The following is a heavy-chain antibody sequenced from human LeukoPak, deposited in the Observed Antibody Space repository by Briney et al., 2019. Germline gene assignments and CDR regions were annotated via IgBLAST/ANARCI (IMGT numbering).Heavy chain of an antibody. Sequence: GGSLRLSCAASGFTFSSDSMTWVRQAPGKGLEWVSSISGSGVSTFYTDSVKGRFTIPRDNSKNTLYLHMNSLSAEDTAVYYCAKDSFSSRWGQGTLVTVSS. D-gene: IGHD2-2*01. CDR1: GFTFSSDS. J-gene: IGHJ4*02. V-gene: IGHV3-23*01. CDR2: ISGSGVST. CDR3: AKDSFSSR.